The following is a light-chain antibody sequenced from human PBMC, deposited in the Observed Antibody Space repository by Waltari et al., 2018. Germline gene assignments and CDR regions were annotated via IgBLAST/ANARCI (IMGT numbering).Light chain of an antibody. CDR3: CSYSGGNTLL. J-gene: IGLJ2*01. Sequence: QSALTQPPSASGSSGQSITISCPGTSSDVGKNEFVSWYQQHPGKAPKLMIYDINKRPSGVPDRFSGSKSGNTASLIVSGLQAEDEAVYFCCSYSGGNTLLFGGGTKLTVL. CDR1: SSDVGKNEF. CDR2: DIN. V-gene: IGLV2-8*01.